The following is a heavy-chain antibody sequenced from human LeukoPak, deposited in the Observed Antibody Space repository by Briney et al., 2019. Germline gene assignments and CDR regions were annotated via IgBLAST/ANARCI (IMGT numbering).Heavy chain of an antibody. J-gene: IGHJ3*02. CDR1: GGSISSYY. CDR3: ARVGEYCSGGSCYSDSGNAFDI. D-gene: IGHD2-15*01. V-gene: IGHV4-4*07. CDR2: IYTSGST. Sequence: PSETLSLTCTVSGGSISSYYWSWIRQPAGKGLEWIGRIYTSGSTNYNPSLKSRVTMSVDTSKNQFSLKLSSVTAADTAVYYCARVGEYCSGGSCYSDSGNAFDIWGQGTMVTVSS.